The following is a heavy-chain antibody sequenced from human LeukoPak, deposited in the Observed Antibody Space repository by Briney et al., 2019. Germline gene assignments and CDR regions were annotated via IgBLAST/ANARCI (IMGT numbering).Heavy chain of an antibody. CDR3: ARETDLAYCGGDCYRDAFDI. CDR2: IKQDGSEK. D-gene: IGHD2-21*02. J-gene: IGHJ3*02. Sequence: PGGSLRLSCAASGFTFSNYWMSWVRQAPGKGLEWVANIKQDGSEKYYVDSVKGRFTISRDNAKNSLYLQMNSLRAEDTAVYYCARETDLAYCGGDCYRDAFDIWGQGTMVTVSS. V-gene: IGHV3-7*01. CDR1: GFTFSNYW.